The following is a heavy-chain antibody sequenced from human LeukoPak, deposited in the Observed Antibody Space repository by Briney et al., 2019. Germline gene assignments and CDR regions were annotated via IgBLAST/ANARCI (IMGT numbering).Heavy chain of an antibody. Sequence: GGSLRLSCAASGFTFSSYAMSWVRQAPGKGLEWVSAISGSGGSTYYADSVKGRFTISRDNSKNTLYLQMNSLRAEDTAVYYCAKVGDCTSCYSSWLDPWGQGTLVTVSS. CDR1: GFTFSSYA. V-gene: IGHV3-23*01. D-gene: IGHD2-2*01. CDR2: ISGSGGST. CDR3: AKVGDCTSCYSSWLDP. J-gene: IGHJ5*02.